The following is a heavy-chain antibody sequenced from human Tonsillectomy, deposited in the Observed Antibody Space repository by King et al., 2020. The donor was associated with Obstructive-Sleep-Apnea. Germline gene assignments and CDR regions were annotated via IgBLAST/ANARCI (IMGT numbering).Heavy chain of an antibody. V-gene: IGHV3-30*04. D-gene: IGHD6-13*01. J-gene: IGHJ6*02. CDR1: GFTFSGYA. CDR3: AKDPGRLSIAPAVDYYYGMDV. CDR2: ISYDGNTK. Sequence: VQLVESGGGVVQPGRSLRLSCVASGFTFSGYAMDWVRQAPGKGLEWVAVISYDGNTKYYADSVKGRFTISREHSKKTLYLQMNSLRADDTAVYFCAKDPGRLSIAPAVDYYYGMDVWGHGTTVSVSS.